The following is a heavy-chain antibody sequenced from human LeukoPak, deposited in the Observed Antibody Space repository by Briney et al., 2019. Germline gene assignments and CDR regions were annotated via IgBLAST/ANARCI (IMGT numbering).Heavy chain of an antibody. J-gene: IGHJ4*02. CDR1: GGSFRGYY. D-gene: IGHD3-3*01. CDR2: INHSGST. Sequence: SETLSLTCAVYGGSFRGYYWSWIRQPPGKGLEWIGEINHSGSTNYNPSLKSRATISVDTFKNQFSLKLSSVTAADTAVYYCARAGGFFSPFGYWGQGTLVTVSS. CDR3: ARAGGFFSPFGY. V-gene: IGHV4-34*01.